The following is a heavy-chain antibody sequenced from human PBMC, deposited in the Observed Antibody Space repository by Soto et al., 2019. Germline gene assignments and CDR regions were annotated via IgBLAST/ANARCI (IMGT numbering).Heavy chain of an antibody. V-gene: IGHV1-8*01. J-gene: IGHJ5*02. CDR1: GYTFTNYD. CDR2: MNPNSANT. Sequence: QAQLVQSGAEVKEHGASVKVSCKASGYTFTNYDISWVRQATGQGLEWMGWMNPNSANTGYAQKFQGRVSMTRDTSINTAYMERSSLRSEDTAIYYCARMATSGTLNWFDPWGQGTLVTVSS. D-gene: IGHD1-26*01. CDR3: ARMATSGTLNWFDP.